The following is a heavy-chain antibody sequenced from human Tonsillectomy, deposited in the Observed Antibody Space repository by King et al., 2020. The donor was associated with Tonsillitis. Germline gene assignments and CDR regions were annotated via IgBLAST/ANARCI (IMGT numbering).Heavy chain of an antibody. Sequence: VQLVESGGGLVQPGGSLRLSCSASGFTFSTSGLHWVRQAPGKGLEYVSSINDNGGRTHFADSVRGRFTIARDNSKNTVYLQMNSLRDADTAVYSCVKDRTGAWAFDVWGQGTMVSVSS. CDR3: VKDRTGAWAFDV. CDR1: GFTFSTSG. CDR2: INDNGGRT. D-gene: IGHD1-1*01. V-gene: IGHV3-64D*06. J-gene: IGHJ3*01.